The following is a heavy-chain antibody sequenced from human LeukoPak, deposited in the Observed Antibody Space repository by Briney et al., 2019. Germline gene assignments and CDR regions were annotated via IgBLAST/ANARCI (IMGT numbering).Heavy chain of an antibody. CDR3: AKDQFGGYGSIDS. CDR2: IKSKTDGGTT. J-gene: IGHJ4*02. D-gene: IGHD5-12*01. CDR1: GLPFSNAW. V-gene: IGHV3-15*01. Sequence: GGSLRLSCAASGLPFSNAWMSWVRHAPGKGLEWVGGIKSKTDGGTTDYAAPVKGRFTISRDDSKNTLYLQMNSLKTEDTAVYYCAKDQFGGYGSIDSWGQGTLVTVSS.